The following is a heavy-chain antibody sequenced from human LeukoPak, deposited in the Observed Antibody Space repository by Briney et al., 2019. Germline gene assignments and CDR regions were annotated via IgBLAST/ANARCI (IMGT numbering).Heavy chain of an antibody. D-gene: IGHD4-17*01. CDR2: ISGSGGST. Sequence: PGGSLRLSCAASGFTFSSYAMSWIRQAPGKGLEWVSAISGSGGSTYYADSVKGRFTISRDNSKNTLYLQMNSLRAEDTAVYYCAIQTVTTTRSRFDYWGQGTLVTVSS. CDR1: GFTFSSYA. V-gene: IGHV3-23*01. J-gene: IGHJ4*02. CDR3: AIQTVTTTRSRFDY.